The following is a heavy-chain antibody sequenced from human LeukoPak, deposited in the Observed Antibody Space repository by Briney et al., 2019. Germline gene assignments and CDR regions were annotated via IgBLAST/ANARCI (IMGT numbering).Heavy chain of an antibody. D-gene: IGHD5-24*01. CDR1: GYSFTSYW. V-gene: IGHV5-51*01. CDR2: INPADSDT. Sequence: GESLKISCKGSGYSFTSYWIGWVRQMSGKGLEWMGIINPADSDTRYSPSFQGQVIISADKSISTAYLQWSSLRASDTSMYYCARLKDDYIIDSWGQGTLVTVSS. CDR3: ARLKDDYIIDS. J-gene: IGHJ5*01.